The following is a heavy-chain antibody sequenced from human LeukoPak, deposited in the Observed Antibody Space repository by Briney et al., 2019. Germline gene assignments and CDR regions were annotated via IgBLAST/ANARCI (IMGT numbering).Heavy chain of an antibody. CDR3: AKEVEGSGYYHLDK. V-gene: IGHV3-23*01. D-gene: IGHD3-22*01. J-gene: IGHJ4*02. CDR1: GFTFRVYT. CDR2: ISGRGDDT. Sequence: GGSLRLSCAASGFTFRVYTMTWVRQAPGKGLEWVSTISGRGDDTHYADSVKGRFTISRDNSKNTLYLQMNRLRAEDTALFYCAKEVEGSGYYHLDKWGQGTLVAVSS.